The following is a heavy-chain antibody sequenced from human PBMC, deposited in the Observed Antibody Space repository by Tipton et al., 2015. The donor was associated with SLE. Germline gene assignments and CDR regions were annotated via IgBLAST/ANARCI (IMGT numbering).Heavy chain of an antibody. D-gene: IGHD2-15*01. J-gene: IGHJ6*02. Sequence: SLRLSCDASGFTLSSFAMSWVRQAPGKGLEWVSVIYSGGSTYYADSVKGRFTISRDNSKNTLYLQMNSLRAEDTAVYYCAGRIGGYYGMDVWGQGTTVTVSS. CDR3: AGRIGGYYGMDV. CDR1: GFTLSSFA. CDR2: IYSGGST. V-gene: IGHV3-66*02.